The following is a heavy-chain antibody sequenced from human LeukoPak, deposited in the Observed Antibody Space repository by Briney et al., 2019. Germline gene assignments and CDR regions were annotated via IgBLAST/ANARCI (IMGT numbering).Heavy chain of an antibody. J-gene: IGHJ6*02. CDR3: ARDYGDYPRAYYYGMDV. CDR2: IYSGGTT. V-gene: IGHV3-66*01. CDR1: GFTVSSNY. Sequence: GGSLRLSCAASGFTVSSNYMSWVRQAPGKGPEWVSVIYSGGTTYYADSVKGRFTISRDNSKNTLYLQMNSLRAEDTAVYYCARDYGDYPRAYYYGMDVWGQGTTVTVSS. D-gene: IGHD4-17*01.